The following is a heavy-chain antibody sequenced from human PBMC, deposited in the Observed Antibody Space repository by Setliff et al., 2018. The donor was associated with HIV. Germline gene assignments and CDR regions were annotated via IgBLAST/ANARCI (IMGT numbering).Heavy chain of an antibody. CDR3: ARDGYSSSWYVISGSFDY. CDR1: GDSVSSRSYY. CDR2: IYYSGST. J-gene: IGHJ4*02. V-gene: IGHV4-61*01. Sequence: PSETLSLTCTVSGDSVSSRSYYWSWIRQPPGKGLEWIGYIYYSGSTNYNPSLKSRVTISVDTSKNQFSLKLSSVIAADTAVYYCARDGYSSSWYVISGSFDYWGQGILVTVSS. D-gene: IGHD6-13*01.